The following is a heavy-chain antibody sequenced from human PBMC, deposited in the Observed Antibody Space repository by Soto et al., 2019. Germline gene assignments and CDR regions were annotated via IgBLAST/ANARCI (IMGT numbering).Heavy chain of an antibody. CDR1: GGSISSYY. V-gene: IGHV4-59*08. Sequence: SETLSLTCTVSGGSISSYYWSWIRQPPGKGLEWIGYIYYSGSTNYNPSLKSRVTISVDRSKNQFSLKLSSVTAADTAVYYCARLVRVATTYYFDYWGQGTLVTVSS. D-gene: IGHD5-12*01. CDR2: IYYSGST. CDR3: ARLVRVATTYYFDY. J-gene: IGHJ4*02.